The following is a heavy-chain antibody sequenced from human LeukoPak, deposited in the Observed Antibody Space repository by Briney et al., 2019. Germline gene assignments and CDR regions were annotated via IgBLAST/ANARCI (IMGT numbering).Heavy chain of an antibody. D-gene: IGHD2-2*01. CDR2: IYSGGNT. CDR3: AILQRNAWYY. Sequence: GRSLRLSCAASGLTVSSNYMSWVRQAPGKGLEWVSIIYSGGNTYYADSVKGRFTISRDNSKNTLYLQMNSLRAEDTAVYYCAILQRNAWYYWGQGTLVTVSS. CDR1: GLTVSSNY. J-gene: IGHJ4*02. V-gene: IGHV3-66*01.